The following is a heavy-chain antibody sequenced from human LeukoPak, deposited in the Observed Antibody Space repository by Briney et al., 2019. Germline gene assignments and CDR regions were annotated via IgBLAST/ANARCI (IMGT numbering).Heavy chain of an antibody. CDR1: GXSVSSNY. CDR3: ARDLGELLWFGESLDGMDV. Sequence: PGGSLRLSCAASGXSVSSNYMSWVRQAPGKGLEWVSVIYSGGSTNYADSVKGRFTISRDNSKNTLYLQMNSLRAEDTAVYYCARDLGELLWFGESLDGMDVWGQGTTVTVSS. V-gene: IGHV3-66*01. CDR2: IYSGGST. D-gene: IGHD3-10*01. J-gene: IGHJ6*02.